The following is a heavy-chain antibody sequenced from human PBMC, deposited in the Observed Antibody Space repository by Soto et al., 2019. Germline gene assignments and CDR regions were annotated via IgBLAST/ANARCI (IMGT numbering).Heavy chain of an antibody. CDR1: GFTFSSYG. CDR2: ISYDGSNK. V-gene: IGHV3-30*18. Sequence: GGSLRLSCAASGFTFSSYGMHWVRQAPGKGLEWVAVISYDGSNKYYADSVKGRFTISRDNSKNTLYLQMNSLRAEDTSVYYCAKIPTYGDYADYWGQGTLVTVSS. CDR3: AKIPTYGDYADY. J-gene: IGHJ4*02. D-gene: IGHD4-17*01.